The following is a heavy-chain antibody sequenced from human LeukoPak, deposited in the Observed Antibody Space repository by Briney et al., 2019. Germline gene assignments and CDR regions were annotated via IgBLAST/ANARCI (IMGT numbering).Heavy chain of an antibody. CDR1: GFTFTNYA. V-gene: IGHV3-23*01. CDR3: AKTGQWLLPWFDP. CDR2: ISGGGGST. Sequence: GGSLRLSCAASGFTFTNYAMSWVRQAPGKGLEWVSSISGGGGSTYYADSVKGRFTISRDNSKNTLYLQMNSLRAEDTAVYYCAKTGQWLLPWFDPWGQGTLVTVSS. J-gene: IGHJ5*02. D-gene: IGHD5-12*01.